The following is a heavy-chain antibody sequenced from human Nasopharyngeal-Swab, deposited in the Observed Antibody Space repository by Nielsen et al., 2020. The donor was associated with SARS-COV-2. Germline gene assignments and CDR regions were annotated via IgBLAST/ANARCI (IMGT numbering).Heavy chain of an antibody. CDR1: GFIFSSYG. J-gene: IGHJ4*01. V-gene: IGHV3-30*03. D-gene: IGHD3-16*01. CDR3: ARSRPAYYFDY. CDR2: ISYDGINK. Sequence: GGSLRLSCAASGFIFSSYGMHWVRQAPGKGLEWVAVISYDGINKYNADSVKGRFTISRDNSKDTLYLQMNSLRAEDTAVYYCARSRPAYYFDYWGHGTLVTVSS.